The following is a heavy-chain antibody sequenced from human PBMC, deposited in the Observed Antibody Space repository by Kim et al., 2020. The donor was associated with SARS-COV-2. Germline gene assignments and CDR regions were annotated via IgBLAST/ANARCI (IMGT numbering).Heavy chain of an antibody. Sequence: YATAYAASVKGRFTISRNDSKNTAYLQMNSLKTEDTAVYYCTRPAAGGDYWGQGTLVTVSS. V-gene: IGHV3-73*01. CDR3: TRPAAGGDY. D-gene: IGHD6-13*01. CDR2: YAT. J-gene: IGHJ4*02.